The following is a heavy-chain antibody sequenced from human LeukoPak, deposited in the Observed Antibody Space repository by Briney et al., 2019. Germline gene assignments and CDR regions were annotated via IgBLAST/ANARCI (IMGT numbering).Heavy chain of an antibody. CDR2: ISWDGGST. CDR1: GFTFDDYT. D-gene: IGHD3-10*01. J-gene: IGHJ4*02. V-gene: IGHV3-43*01. Sequence: GGSLRLSCAASGFTFDDYTMHWVRQAPGKGLEWVSLISWDGGSTYYADTVKGRFTISRDNAKNTLFLQMSSLRVEDTAVYYCARGADHGGSYYPDWGQGTRVTVSS. CDR3: ARGADHGGSYYPD.